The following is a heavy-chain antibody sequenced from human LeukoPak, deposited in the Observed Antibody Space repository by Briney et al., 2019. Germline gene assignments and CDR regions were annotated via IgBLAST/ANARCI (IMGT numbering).Heavy chain of an antibody. D-gene: IGHD6-19*01. CDR3: ARDRRYSSGWYLTLGAFDI. CDR2: ISYDGSNK. V-gene: IGHV3-30-3*01. J-gene: IGHJ3*02. Sequence: GGSLRLSCAASGFTFSSYAMHWVRQAPGKGLEWVAVISYDGSNKYYADSVKGRFTISRDNSKNTLYLQMNSLRAEDTAVYYCARDRRYSSGWYLTLGAFDIWGQGTMLTVSS. CDR1: GFTFSSYA.